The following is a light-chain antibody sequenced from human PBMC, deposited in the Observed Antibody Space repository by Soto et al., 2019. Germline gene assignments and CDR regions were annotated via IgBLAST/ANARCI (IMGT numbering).Light chain of an antibody. Sequence: QSALTQPASVSGSPGQSITISCTGTSSDVGGYNSVSWYQQYPGKAPKLMIFEVSNRPSGVSNRFSGSKSASTASLTISGLQAEDEADYYCSSSTSSNTLVFGGGTKLTVL. CDR3: SSSTSSNTLV. V-gene: IGLV2-14*01. J-gene: IGLJ2*01. CDR2: EVS. CDR1: SSDVGGYNS.